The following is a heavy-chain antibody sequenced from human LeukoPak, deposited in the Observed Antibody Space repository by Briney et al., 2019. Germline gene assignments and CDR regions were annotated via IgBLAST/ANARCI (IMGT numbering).Heavy chain of an antibody. CDR2: ISGGSGSDT. Sequence: GGSLRLSCAASGFTFSSYAMSWARQAPGKGLEWFAAISGGSGSDTYYADAVKGRFTISRDNSKTTLYLEMNTLRAEDTAVYYCAKGSSSGRPYFFDYWGQGTLVTVSS. D-gene: IGHD3-10*01. CDR1: GFTFSSYA. CDR3: AKGSSSGRPYFFDY. J-gene: IGHJ4*02. V-gene: IGHV3-23*01.